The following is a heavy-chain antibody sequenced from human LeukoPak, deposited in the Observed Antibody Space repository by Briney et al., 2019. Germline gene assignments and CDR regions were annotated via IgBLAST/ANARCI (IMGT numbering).Heavy chain of an antibody. CDR1: GGYVSSYY. V-gene: IGHV4-4*07. J-gene: IGHJ5*02. CDR3: AGLEPKFRAAAWGGKNWFDP. Sequence: SETLSLTCTVSGGYVSSYYWSWIRQPAGKGLEWIGRMYISGSTIYNPSLKSRVTMSVDTSKNQFSLKLSSVTAADTAVYYCAGLEPKFRAAAWGGKNWFDPWGQGTLVTVSS. D-gene: IGHD6-13*01. CDR2: MYISGST.